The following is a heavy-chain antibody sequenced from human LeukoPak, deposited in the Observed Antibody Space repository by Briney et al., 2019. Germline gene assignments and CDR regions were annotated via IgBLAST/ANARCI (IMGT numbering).Heavy chain of an antibody. CDR1: GFTFSSYA. J-gene: IGHJ4*02. CDR2: ISYDGSNK. CDR3: ARGEGSPSPLFDY. D-gene: IGHD6-6*01. V-gene: IGHV3-30-3*01. Sequence: PGGSLRLSCAASGFTFSSYAMHWVRQAPGKGLEWVAVISYDGSNKYYADSVKGRFTISRDNSKNTLYLQMNSLRAEDTAVYYCARGEGSPSPLFDYWGQGTLVTVSS.